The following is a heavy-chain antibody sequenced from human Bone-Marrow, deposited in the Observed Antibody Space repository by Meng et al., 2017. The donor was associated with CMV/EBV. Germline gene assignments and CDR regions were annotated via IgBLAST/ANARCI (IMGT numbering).Heavy chain of an antibody. V-gene: IGHV1-46*01. D-gene: IGHD6-6*01. CDR1: GYTFTSYY. J-gene: IGHJ5*02. CDR2: INPSGGST. Sequence: ASVKGSCKASGYTFTSYYMHWVRQAPGQGLEWMGIINPSGGSTSYAQKFQGRVTMTRDTSTSTVYMELSSLRSEDTAVYYCARDPIAARPFGWFDPWGQGTLVTVSS. CDR3: ARDPIAARPFGWFDP.